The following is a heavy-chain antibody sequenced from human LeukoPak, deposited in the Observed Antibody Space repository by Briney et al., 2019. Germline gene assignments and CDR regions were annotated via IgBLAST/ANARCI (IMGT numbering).Heavy chain of an antibody. V-gene: IGHV3-49*04. CDR3: TRDPRGSYGPDAFDI. D-gene: IGHD1-26*01. CDR1: GFTFGDYA. J-gene: IGHJ3*02. Sequence: GGSLRLSCTASGFTFGDYAMSWVRQAPGKGLEWVGFIRSKAYGGTTEYAASVKGRFTISRDDSKSIAYLQMNSLKTEDTAVYYCTRDPRGSYGPDAFDIWGQGTMLTVSS. CDR2: IRSKAYGGTT.